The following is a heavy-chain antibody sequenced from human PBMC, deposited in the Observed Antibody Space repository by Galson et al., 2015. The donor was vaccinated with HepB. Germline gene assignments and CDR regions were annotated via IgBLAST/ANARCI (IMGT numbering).Heavy chain of an antibody. CDR3: ARILSHSGSYFGNSFDI. Sequence: ETLSLTCTVSGGSISSSSYYWGWIRQPPGKGLEWIGSIYYSGSTYYNPSLKSRVTISVDTSKNQFSLKLSSVTAADTAVYYCARILSHSGSYFGNSFDIWGQGTMVTVSS. CDR1: GGSISSSSYY. V-gene: IGHV4-39*07. CDR2: IYYSGST. D-gene: IGHD1-26*01. J-gene: IGHJ3*02.